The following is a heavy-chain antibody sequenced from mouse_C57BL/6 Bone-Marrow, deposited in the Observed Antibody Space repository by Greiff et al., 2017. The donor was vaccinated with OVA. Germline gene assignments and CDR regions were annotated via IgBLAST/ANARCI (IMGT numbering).Heavy chain of an antibody. CDR2: ISYDGSN. Sequence: VQLKESGPGLVKPSQSLSLTCSVTGYSITSGYYWNWIRQFPGNKLEWMGYISYDGSNNYNPSLKNRISITRDTSKNQFFLKLNSVTTEDTATYYCARDSGKDDYWGQGTTLTVSS. CDR1: GYSITSGYY. D-gene: IGHD1-1*01. CDR3: ARDSGKDDY. V-gene: IGHV3-6*01. J-gene: IGHJ2*01.